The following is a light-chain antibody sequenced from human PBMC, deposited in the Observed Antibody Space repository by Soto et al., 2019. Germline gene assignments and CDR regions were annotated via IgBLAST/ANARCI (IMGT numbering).Light chain of an antibody. J-gene: IGLJ1*01. CDR1: SSDVGSYNL. Sequence: QSALTQPASVSGSPGQSITISCTGTSSDVGSYNLVSWYQQHPGKAPKLMIYEVSEWPSGVSNRFSGSKSGNTASLTISGLQAEDEADYYCCSYAGSSTFYVFGTGTKFTVL. CDR2: EVS. CDR3: CSYAGSSTFYV. V-gene: IGLV2-23*02.